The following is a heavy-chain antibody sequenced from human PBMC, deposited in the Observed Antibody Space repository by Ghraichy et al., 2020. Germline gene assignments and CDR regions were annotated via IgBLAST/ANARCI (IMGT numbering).Heavy chain of an antibody. Sequence: ASVKVSCKASGYTFTSYDINWVRQATGQGLEWMGWMNPNSGNTGYAQKFQGRVTMTRNTSISTAYMELSSLRSEDTAVYYCARGPYGSGSPRPLWDYYYGMDVWGQGTTVTVSS. CDR2: MNPNSGNT. CDR3: ARGPYGSGSPRPLWDYYYGMDV. J-gene: IGHJ6*02. CDR1: GYTFTSYD. V-gene: IGHV1-8*01. D-gene: IGHD3-10*01.